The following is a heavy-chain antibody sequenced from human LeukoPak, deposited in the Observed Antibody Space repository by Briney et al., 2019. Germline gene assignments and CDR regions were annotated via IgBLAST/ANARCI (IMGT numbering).Heavy chain of an antibody. D-gene: IGHD3-10*01. J-gene: IGHJ4*02. Sequence: PSETLSLTCAVYGGSFSGYYCSWIRQPPGKGLEWIGEINHSGSTNYNPSLKSRVTISVDTSKNQFSLRLSSVTAADTAVYYCARHGSTYITMVRGVLDYWGQGTLVTVSS. V-gene: IGHV4-34*01. CDR1: GGSFSGYY. CDR3: ARHGSTYITMVRGVLDY. CDR2: INHSGST.